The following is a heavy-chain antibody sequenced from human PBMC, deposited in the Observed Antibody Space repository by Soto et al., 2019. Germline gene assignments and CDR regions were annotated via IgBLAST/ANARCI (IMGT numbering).Heavy chain of an antibody. CDR1: GYTFTSYG. CDR2: ISAYNGNT. J-gene: IGHJ5*02. D-gene: IGHD3-22*01. V-gene: IGHV1-18*01. CDR3: ARGKGSGYHNWFDP. Sequence: GASVKVSCKASGYTFTSYGISWVRQAPGQGLEWMGWISAYNGNTNYVQKLQDRVTMTTDTSTSTAYMELRRMRSDDTAVYYCARGKGSGYHNWFDPWGQGTLVTVS.